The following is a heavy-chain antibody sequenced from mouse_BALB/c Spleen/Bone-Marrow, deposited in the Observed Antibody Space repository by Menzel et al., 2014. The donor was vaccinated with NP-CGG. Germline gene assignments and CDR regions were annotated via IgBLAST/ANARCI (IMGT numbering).Heavy chain of an antibody. CDR3: ASYRYGWYFDV. J-gene: IGHJ1*01. Sequence: GQLQQSGAELVKPGASVKLSCTASGFNIKDTYMHWVKQRPEQGLEWIGRIDPANGNTKYDPKFQGKATITADTSSNTAYLQLSSLTSEDTAVYYCASYRYGWYFDVWGAGTTVTVSS. CDR1: GFNIKDTY. D-gene: IGHD2-14*01. CDR2: IDPANGNT. V-gene: IGHV14-3*02.